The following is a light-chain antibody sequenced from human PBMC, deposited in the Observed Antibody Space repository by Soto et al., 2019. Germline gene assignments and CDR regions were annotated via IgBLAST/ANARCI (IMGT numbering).Light chain of an antibody. CDR2: EVS. J-gene: IGLJ1*01. CDR1: SNDVGGYNY. CDR3: SSYRNNILV. V-gene: IGLV2-14*01. Sequence: QSALTQPASVSGSPGQWITISCTGTSNDVGGYNYVSWYQQHPGKAPKLLIYEVSNRPSGVSDRFSGSKSGNTASLAISGLQPEDEADYYCSSYRNNILVLGTGTKLTVL.